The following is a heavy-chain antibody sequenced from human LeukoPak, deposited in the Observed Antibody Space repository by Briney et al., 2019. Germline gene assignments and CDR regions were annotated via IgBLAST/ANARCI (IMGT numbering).Heavy chain of an antibody. CDR2: ISGSGGST. D-gene: IGHD3-10*01. CDR1: GFTFSSYG. Sequence: GRSLRLSCAASGFTFSSYGIHWVRQAPGKGLEWVSAISGSGGSTYYADSVEGRFTISRDNSKNTLYLQMNSLRAEDTAVYYCAKDISVLWFGESMIFDAFDIWGQGTMVTVSS. J-gene: IGHJ3*02. CDR3: AKDISVLWFGESMIFDAFDI. V-gene: IGHV3-23*01.